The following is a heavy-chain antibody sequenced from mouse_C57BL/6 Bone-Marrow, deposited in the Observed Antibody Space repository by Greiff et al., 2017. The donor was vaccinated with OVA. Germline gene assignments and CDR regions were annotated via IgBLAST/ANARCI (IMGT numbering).Heavy chain of an antibody. V-gene: IGHV5-2*01. Sequence: EVQRVESGGGLVQPGESLKLSCESNEYEFPSHDMSWVRKTPEKRLELVAAINSDGGSTYYPDTMERRFIISRDNTKKTLYLQMSSLRSEDTALYYGAILGYYYAMDYWGQGTSVTVSS. CDR2: INSDGGST. CDR3: AILGYYYAMDY. J-gene: IGHJ4*01. CDR1: EYEFPSHD.